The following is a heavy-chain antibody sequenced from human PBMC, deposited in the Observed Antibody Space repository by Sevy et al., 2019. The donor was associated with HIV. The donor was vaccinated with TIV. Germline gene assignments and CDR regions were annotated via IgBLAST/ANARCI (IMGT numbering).Heavy chain of an antibody. CDR1: GGSISSGGYY. V-gene: IGHV4-31*01. J-gene: IGHJ3*02. CDR3: ARDSRGYSYGDAFDI. D-gene: IGHD5-18*01. Sequence: SDTLSLTCTVSGGSISSGGYYWSWIRQHPGKGLEWIGYIYYSGSTYYNPSLKSPVTISVDTSKNQFSLKLSSVTAADTAVYYCARDSRGYSYGDAFDIWGQGTMVTVSS. CDR2: IYYSGST.